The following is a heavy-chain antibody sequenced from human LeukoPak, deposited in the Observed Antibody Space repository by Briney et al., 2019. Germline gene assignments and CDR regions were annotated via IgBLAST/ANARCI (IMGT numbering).Heavy chain of an antibody. CDR3: ARARYSSSWYRGWGVNWFDP. Sequence: ASVNVSCKASGYTFTSYDINWLRQATGQGLEWMGWMNPNSGNTGYAQKFQGRVTMTRNTSISTAYMELSSLRSEDTAVYYCARARYSSSWYRGWGVNWFDPWGQGTLVTVSS. J-gene: IGHJ5*02. V-gene: IGHV1-8*01. CDR2: MNPNSGNT. CDR1: GYTFTSYD. D-gene: IGHD6-13*01.